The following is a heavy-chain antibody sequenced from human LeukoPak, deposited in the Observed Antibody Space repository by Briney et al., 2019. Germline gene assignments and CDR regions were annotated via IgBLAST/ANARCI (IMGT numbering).Heavy chain of an antibody. J-gene: IGHJ2*01. Sequence: ASVKVSCKASGYTFTSYGISWVRQAPGQGLEWMGWISAYNGNTNYAQKLQGRVTMTTDISTSTAYMELRSLRSDDTAVYYCARDRGGYCSSTSCYVSGYFDLWGRGTLVTVSS. D-gene: IGHD2-2*01. V-gene: IGHV1-18*01. CDR2: ISAYNGNT. CDR1: GYTFTSYG. CDR3: ARDRGGYCSSTSCYVSGYFDL.